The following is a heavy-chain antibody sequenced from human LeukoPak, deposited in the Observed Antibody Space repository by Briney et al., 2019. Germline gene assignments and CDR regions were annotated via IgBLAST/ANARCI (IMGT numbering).Heavy chain of an antibody. V-gene: IGHV4-59*01. CDR3: ARAFNPGIAAAGTGWFDP. CDR2: TYYSGST. CDR1: GGSISSYY. J-gene: IGHJ5*02. Sequence: SETLSLTCTVSGGSISSYYWSWIRQPPGKGLEWIGYTYYSGSTNYNPSLKSRVTISVDTSKNQFSLKLSSVTAADTAVYYCARAFNPGIAAAGTGWFDPWGQGTLVTVSS. D-gene: IGHD6-13*01.